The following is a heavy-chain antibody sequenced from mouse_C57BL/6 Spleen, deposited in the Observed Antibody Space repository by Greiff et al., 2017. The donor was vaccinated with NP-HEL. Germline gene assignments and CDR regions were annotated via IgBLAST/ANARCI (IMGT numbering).Heavy chain of an antibody. V-gene: IGHV1-50*01. CDR1: GYTFTSYW. D-gene: IGHD3-1*01. CDR2: IDPSDSYT. CDR3: ARQLYAMDY. Sequence: QVHVKQPGAELVKPGASVKLSCTASGYTFTSYWMPWVKQRPGQGLEWIGEIDPSDSYTNYNQKFKGKATLTVDTSSSTAYMQLSSLTSEDSAVYYCARQLYAMDYWGQGTSVTVSS. J-gene: IGHJ4*01.